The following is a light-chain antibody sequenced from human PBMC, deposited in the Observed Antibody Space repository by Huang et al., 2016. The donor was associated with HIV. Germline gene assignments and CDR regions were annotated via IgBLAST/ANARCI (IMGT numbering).Light chain of an antibody. CDR1: QSLLYSSNNKNY. CDR2: LAS. Sequence: DIVMTQSPDSLAVSLGERATINCKSSQSLLYSSNNKNYLAWYQQEPGQPPKLLIYLASTRESGVPDRFSGSGSETDFTLTISNLQAEDVAVYYCHQYYATGTFGQGTKVEI. V-gene: IGKV4-1*01. J-gene: IGKJ1*01. CDR3: HQYYATGT.